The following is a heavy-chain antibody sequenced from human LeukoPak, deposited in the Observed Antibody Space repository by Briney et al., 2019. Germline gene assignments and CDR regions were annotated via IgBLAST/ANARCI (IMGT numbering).Heavy chain of an antibody. V-gene: IGHV1-2*02. J-gene: IGHJ4*02. CDR3: ARSGFSTGFYLDF. D-gene: IGHD6-19*01. Sequence: ASVKVSCKASGYTFTGQFIHWLRQAPGQGLEWMGWIDPPSGAPHYAPKFQDRVTMTRDTSIATADLEVHRLKSDDTAVYYCARSGFSTGFYLDFWGQGTLISVSS. CDR1: GYTFTGQF. CDR2: IDPPSGAP.